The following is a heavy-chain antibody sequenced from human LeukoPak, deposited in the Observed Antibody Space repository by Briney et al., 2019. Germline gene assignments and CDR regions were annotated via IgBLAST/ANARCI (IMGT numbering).Heavy chain of an antibody. J-gene: IGHJ4*02. D-gene: IGHD3-10*01. CDR1: GYTFTSYA. V-gene: IGHV1-3*01. CDR3: ASLVYYGSGSYPTFDY. Sequence: ASVKVSCKASGYTFTSYAMHWVRQAPGQRLEWMGWINAGNGNTKYSQKFQGRVTITRDTSASTAYMELSSLRSEDTAVYYCASLVYYGSGSYPTFDYWGQGTLVTVSS. CDR2: INAGNGNT.